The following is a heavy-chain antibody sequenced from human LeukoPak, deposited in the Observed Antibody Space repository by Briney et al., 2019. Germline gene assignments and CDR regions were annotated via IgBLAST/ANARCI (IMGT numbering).Heavy chain of an antibody. CDR1: GYTFTSYD. CDR2: MNPNSGNT. J-gene: IGHJ6*03. D-gene: IGHD6-6*01. Sequence: ASVKVSCKXSGYTFTSYDINWVRQATGQGLEWMGWMNPNSGNTGYAQKFQGRVTITRNTSISTAYMELSSLRSEDTAVYYCARGLGSSSSGFYYYMDVWGKGTTVTVSS. V-gene: IGHV1-8*03. CDR3: ARGLGSSSSGFYYYMDV.